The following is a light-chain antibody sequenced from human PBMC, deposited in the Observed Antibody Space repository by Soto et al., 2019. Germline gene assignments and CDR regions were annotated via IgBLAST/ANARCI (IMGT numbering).Light chain of an antibody. V-gene: IGKV3-20*01. CDR3: QKYGSSPWT. Sequence: EIVLTQSPGTLSLSPGERATLSCRASQSVSSSYLAWYQQKPGQAPRLLIYGASSRATGIPDRFSGSGSGTDFNLTISILEPEDFAVDYCQKYGSSPWTFGQGTKVEIK. CDR1: QSVSSSY. J-gene: IGKJ1*01. CDR2: GAS.